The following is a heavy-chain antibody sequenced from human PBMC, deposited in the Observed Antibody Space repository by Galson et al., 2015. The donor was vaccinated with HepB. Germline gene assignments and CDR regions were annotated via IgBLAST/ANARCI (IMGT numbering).Heavy chain of an antibody. Sequence: SLRLSCAASGFTFSSYGMHWVRQAPGKGLEWVGFIRSKAYGGTTEYAASVKGRFTISRDDSKSIAYLQMNSLKTEDTAVYYCTRDRSGYPYYFDYWGQGTLVTVSS. CDR2: IRSKAYGGTT. V-gene: IGHV3-49*04. J-gene: IGHJ4*02. CDR1: GFTFSSYG. D-gene: IGHD3-22*01. CDR3: TRDRSGYPYYFDY.